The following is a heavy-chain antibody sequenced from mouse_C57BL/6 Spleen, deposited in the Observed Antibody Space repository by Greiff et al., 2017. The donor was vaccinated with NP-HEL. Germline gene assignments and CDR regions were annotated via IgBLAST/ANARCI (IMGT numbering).Heavy chain of an antibody. CDR1: GFTFSSYT. Sequence: EVKLMESGGGLVKPGGSLKLSCAASGFTFSSYTMSWVRQTPEKRLEWVATISGGGGNTYYPDSVKGRFTISRDNAKNTLYLQMSSLRAEDTALYYCARPDGGFAYWGQGTLVTVSA. V-gene: IGHV5-9*01. D-gene: IGHD2-3*01. CDR2: ISGGGGNT. CDR3: ARPDGGFAY. J-gene: IGHJ3*01.